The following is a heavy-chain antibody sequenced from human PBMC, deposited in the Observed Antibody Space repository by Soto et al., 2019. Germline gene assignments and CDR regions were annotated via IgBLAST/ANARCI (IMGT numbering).Heavy chain of an antibody. D-gene: IGHD6-19*01. Sequence: GASVKVSCKASGYTFTSYGISWVRQAPGQGLEWMGRIIPILGIANYAQKFQGRVTITADKSTSTAYMELSSLRSEDTAVYYCARDLGYSGWYSTLDYWGQGTLVTVSS. CDR1: GYTFTSYG. J-gene: IGHJ4*02. V-gene: IGHV1-69*04. CDR3: ARDLGYSGWYSTLDY. CDR2: IIPILGIA.